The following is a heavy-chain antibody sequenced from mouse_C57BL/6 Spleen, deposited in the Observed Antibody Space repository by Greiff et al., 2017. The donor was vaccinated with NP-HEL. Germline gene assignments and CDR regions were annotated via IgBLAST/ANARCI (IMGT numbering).Heavy chain of an antibody. CDR3: ARSGYSNYHWYFDV. D-gene: IGHD2-5*01. V-gene: IGHV1-55*01. J-gene: IGHJ1*03. Sequence: QVQLKQPGAELVKPGASVKMSCKASGYTFTSYWITWVKQRPGQGLEWIGDIYPGSGSTNYNEKFKSKATLTVDTSSSTAYMQLSSLTSEDSAVYYCARSGYSNYHWYFDVWGTGTTVTVSS. CDR1: GYTFTSYW. CDR2: IYPGSGST.